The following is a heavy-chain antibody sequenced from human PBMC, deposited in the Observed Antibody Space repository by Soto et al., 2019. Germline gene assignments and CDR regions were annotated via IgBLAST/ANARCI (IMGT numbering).Heavy chain of an antibody. D-gene: IGHD6-6*01. CDR1: GFTFSDYG. J-gene: IGHJ4*02. V-gene: IGHV3-30*18. CDR2: MSYAGTYK. CDR3: AKEMYRRTLLVSSSPWGDY. Sequence: QVQLVESGGGVVQPGRSLRLSSAVSGFTFSDYGMHWVRQAPGKGLEWVAVMSYAGTYKYYADSVKGRFTISRDLSGNTLFLQMKSLRLEDTAVYFCAKEMYRRTLLVSSSPWGDYWGQGTRVTVSS.